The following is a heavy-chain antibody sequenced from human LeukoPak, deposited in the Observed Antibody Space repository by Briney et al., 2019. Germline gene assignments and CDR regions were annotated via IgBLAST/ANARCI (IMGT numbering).Heavy chain of an antibody. CDR2: IYYTGTT. J-gene: IGHJ4*02. CDR1: GGSIGSGGYG. D-gene: IGHD6-13*01. Sequence: SQSLSLTWTVSGGSIGSGGYGCGWIRQHPGKGLELIGYIYYTGTTYYNPSLKSRVTISVDTSKNQFSLKLSSVTAADTAVYYCARESGYSSSWTRFDYWGQGTLVTVSS. CDR3: ARESGYSSSWTRFDY. V-gene: IGHV4-31*02.